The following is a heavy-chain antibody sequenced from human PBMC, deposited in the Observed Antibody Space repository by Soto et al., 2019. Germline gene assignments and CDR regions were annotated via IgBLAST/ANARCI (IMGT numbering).Heavy chain of an antibody. V-gene: IGHV4-31*03. CDR2: IYYSGST. CDR1: GGSISSGGYY. J-gene: IGHJ1*01. Sequence: KASETLSLTCTVSGGSISSGGYYWSWIRPHPGKGLEWIGYIYYSGSTYYNPSLKSRVTISVDTSKNQFSLKLSSVTAADTAVYYCASTSPLSTVTTSLEYFQHWGQGTLVTVSS. CDR3: ASTSPLSTVTTSLEYFQH. D-gene: IGHD4-17*01.